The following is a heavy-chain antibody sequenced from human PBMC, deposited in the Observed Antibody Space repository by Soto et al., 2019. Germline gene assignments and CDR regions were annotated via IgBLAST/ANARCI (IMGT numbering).Heavy chain of an antibody. CDR1: GGSFSTYH. CDR3: ARGSPLGRSSLPDFDY. Sequence: QVQLQQWGAGLLKPSETLSLTCAVYGGSFSTYHWSWIRQTPGKGLEWIGDINHSGSTNYNPSLKSRVTMSVDTSKVQFSLKLRSVTGADTAVYYCARGSPLGRSSLPDFDYWGQGTLVAVSS. V-gene: IGHV4-34*02. CDR2: INHSGST. D-gene: IGHD6-6*01. J-gene: IGHJ4*02.